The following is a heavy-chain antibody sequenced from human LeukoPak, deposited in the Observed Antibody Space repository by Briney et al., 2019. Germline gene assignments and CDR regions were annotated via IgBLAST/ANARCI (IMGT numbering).Heavy chain of an antibody. Sequence: GASVKVSCKASGYTFTGDYMHWVRQAPGQGLEWMGRINPNSGGPNYAQKFQGRVTMTRDTSISTVYKEQSRLRCEDRGVYYCARAMINSRISWGRRTLVADSS. CDR3: ARAMINSRIS. J-gene: IGHJ4*02. V-gene: IGHV1-2*05. D-gene: IGHD3-22*01. CDR1: GYTFTGDY. CDR2: INPNSGGP.